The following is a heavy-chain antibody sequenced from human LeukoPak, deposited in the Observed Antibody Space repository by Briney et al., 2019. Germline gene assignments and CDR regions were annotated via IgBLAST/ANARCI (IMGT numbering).Heavy chain of an antibody. Sequence: GGSLRLSCAAPGFTFSSYNMDWVRQAPGKGLEWVSSISSSSSYIYYADSMKGRFAISRDNAKNSLYLQMNSLRAEDTAVYYCARDTYYYDSSGYYYPGGFDYWGQGTLVTVSS. V-gene: IGHV3-21*01. J-gene: IGHJ4*02. CDR3: ARDTYYYDSSGYYYPGGFDY. CDR2: ISSSSSYI. CDR1: GFTFSSYN. D-gene: IGHD3-22*01.